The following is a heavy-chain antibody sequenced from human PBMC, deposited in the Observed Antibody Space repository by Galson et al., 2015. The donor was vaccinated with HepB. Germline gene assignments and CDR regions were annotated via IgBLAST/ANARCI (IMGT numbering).Heavy chain of an antibody. Sequence: SVKVSCKASGGTFSSYAISWVRQAPGQGLEWMGGIIPIFGTANYAQKFQGRVTITADESTSTAYMELSSLRSEGTAVYYCAREAYDSSGYYRYYYGMDVWGQGTTVTVSS. J-gene: IGHJ6*02. CDR3: AREAYDSSGYYRYYYGMDV. D-gene: IGHD3-22*01. CDR1: GGTFSSYA. V-gene: IGHV1-69*13. CDR2: IIPIFGTA.